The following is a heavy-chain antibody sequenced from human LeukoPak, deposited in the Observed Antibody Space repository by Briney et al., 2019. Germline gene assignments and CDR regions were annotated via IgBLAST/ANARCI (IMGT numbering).Heavy chain of an antibody. J-gene: IGHJ5*02. Sequence: PRGSLRLSCAASGFTFSSYAMSWVRQAPGKGLEWVANVNQDGSEKYYVDSVKGRFTISRDNAKNSLYLQMNSLRAEDTALYYCAREWQQLMPSWGQGTLVTVSS. CDR3: AREWQQLMPS. CDR1: GFTFSSYA. V-gene: IGHV3-7*01. CDR2: VNQDGSEK. D-gene: IGHD6-13*01.